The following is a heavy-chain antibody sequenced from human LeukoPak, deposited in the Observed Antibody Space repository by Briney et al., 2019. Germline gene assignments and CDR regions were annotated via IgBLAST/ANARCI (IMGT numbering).Heavy chain of an antibody. D-gene: IGHD3-9*01. Sequence: GGSLRLSCAASGFTFSSYAMSWVRQAPGKGLEWVSVISGSGARTSYADSEKGRFTISRDNSKNTLYLQMNSLRAEDTAVYYCAKAAQRYFDWLLSPFDYWGQGTLVTVSS. CDR3: AKAAQRYFDWLLSPFDY. J-gene: IGHJ4*02. V-gene: IGHV3-23*01. CDR1: GFTFSSYA. CDR2: ISGSGART.